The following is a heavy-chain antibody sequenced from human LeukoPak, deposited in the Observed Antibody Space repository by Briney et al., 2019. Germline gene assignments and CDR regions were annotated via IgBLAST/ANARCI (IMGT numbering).Heavy chain of an antibody. CDR1: GFTFGDYV. D-gene: IGHD2-15*01. CDR3: ARVLGACSGGSCYPAPGNYFDY. J-gene: IGHJ4*02. CDR2: IKQDGSEK. Sequence: PGGSLRLSCTASGFTFGDYVMSWVRQAPGKGLEWVANIKQDGSEKYYVDSVKGRFTISRDNAKNSLYLPMNSLRAEDTAVYYCARVLGACSGGSCYPAPGNYFDYWGQGTLVTVSS. V-gene: IGHV3-7*05.